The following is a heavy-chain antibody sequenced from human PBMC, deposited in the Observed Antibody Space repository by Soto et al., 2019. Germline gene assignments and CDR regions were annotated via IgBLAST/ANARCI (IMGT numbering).Heavy chain of an antibody. CDR3: ASYYDYGDYYFDY. J-gene: IGHJ4*02. D-gene: IGHD4-17*01. CDR2: IYYSGST. CDR1: RSSIRSNSDY. Sequence: SDTLSPTFPISRSSIRSNSDYWGWIRQPPGKGLEWIGSIYYSGSTYYNPSLKSRVTISADTSKNQFSLKLSYVTAADTAVYYCASYYDYGDYYFDYWGQGTLVTVS. V-gene: IGHV4-39*01.